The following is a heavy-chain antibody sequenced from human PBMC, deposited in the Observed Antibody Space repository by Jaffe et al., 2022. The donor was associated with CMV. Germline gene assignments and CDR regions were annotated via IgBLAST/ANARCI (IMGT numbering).Heavy chain of an antibody. CDR1: GFTFSDSP. CDR2: VGSKADSYAA. J-gene: IGHJ4*02. V-gene: IGHV3-73*01. D-gene: IGHD2-21*01. CDR3: ASYSLHSTPPWR. Sequence: EVQVVESGGDLVQPGGSLKLSCATSGFTFSDSPIHWFRQASGKGLEWVSRVGSKADSYAATYAASVRGRFTISRDTSKSTAYLQMNSLKTEDTAVYYCASYSLHSTPPWRWGRGTLVTVSS.